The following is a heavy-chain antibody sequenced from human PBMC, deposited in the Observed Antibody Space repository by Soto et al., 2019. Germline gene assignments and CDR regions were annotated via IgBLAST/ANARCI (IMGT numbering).Heavy chain of an antibody. CDR2: MNPNSGNT. J-gene: IGHJ6*02. V-gene: IGHV1-8*01. Sequence: ASVKVSCKASGYTFTGYDINWERQATGQGLEWMGWMNPNSGNTGYAQKFQGRVTMARNTSISTAYTELSSLRSEDTPVYYCAISYYDFWSGYYSAGGYGMDVWGQGTTVTVSS. CDR3: AISYYDFWSGYYSAGGYGMDV. D-gene: IGHD3-3*01. CDR1: GYTFTGYD.